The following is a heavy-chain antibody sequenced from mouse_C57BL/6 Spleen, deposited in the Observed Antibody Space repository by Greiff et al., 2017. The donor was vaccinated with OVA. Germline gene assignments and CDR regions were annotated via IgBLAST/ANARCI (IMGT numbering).Heavy chain of an antibody. J-gene: IGHJ3*01. CDR3: ASQWDGYYDAY. Sequence: QVQLQQPGAELVMPGASVKLSCKASGYTFTSYWMHWVKQRPGQGLEWIGEIDPSDSYTNYNQKFKGKATLTVDQSSSTAYMQLNSLTSEDSAVYYCASQWDGYYDAYWGQGTLVTVSA. V-gene: IGHV1-69*01. CDR1: GYTFTSYW. D-gene: IGHD2-3*01. CDR2: IDPSDSYT.